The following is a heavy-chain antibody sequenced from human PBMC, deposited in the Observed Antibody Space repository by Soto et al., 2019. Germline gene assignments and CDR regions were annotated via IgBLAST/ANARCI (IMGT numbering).Heavy chain of an antibody. V-gene: IGHV4-31*03. CDR2: IHYRGTT. CDR1: GGSINSGGYY. CDR3: ARCRDAFGFNP. Sequence: QVQLQESGPGLVKPSETLSLTCNVSGGSINSGGYYWGWIRQLPGKGLEWIGYIHYRGTTSYNPALQGRVSISLDTSGHHFSLNLTSVTAADTAVYYCARCRDAFGFNPWGQGTLVTVSS. J-gene: IGHJ5*02. D-gene: IGHD2-15*01.